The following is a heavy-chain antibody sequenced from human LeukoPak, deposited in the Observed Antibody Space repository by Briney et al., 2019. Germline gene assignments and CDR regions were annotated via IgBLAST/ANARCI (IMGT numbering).Heavy chain of an antibody. Sequence: GGSLRLSCAASGFIVSSKYMSWVRQAPGKGLEWVSVIYSGGSTYYAASVEGRFTTSRDNSKSTVYLQMNSLRVEDTAVYYCARAGPIDYWGQGTLVTVSS. CDR2: IYSGGST. V-gene: IGHV3-53*01. J-gene: IGHJ4*02. CDR1: GFIVSSKY. CDR3: ARAGPIDY.